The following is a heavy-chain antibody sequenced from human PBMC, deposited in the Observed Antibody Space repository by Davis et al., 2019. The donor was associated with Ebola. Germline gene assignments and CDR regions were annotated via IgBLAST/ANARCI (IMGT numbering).Heavy chain of an antibody. CDR2: ISAYKGYT. CDR3: ASAVGGGVVPDYFDY. V-gene: IGHV1-18*01. J-gene: IGHJ4*02. CDR1: GGTFSSYG. D-gene: IGHD2-2*01. Sequence: ASVKVSCKASGGTFSSYGISWVRQAPGQGLEWMGWISAYKGYTNYAQKLQGRVTMTTDPSTRTAYMELRSLGSDDTAVYYCASAVGGGVVPDYFDYWGQGTLVTVSS.